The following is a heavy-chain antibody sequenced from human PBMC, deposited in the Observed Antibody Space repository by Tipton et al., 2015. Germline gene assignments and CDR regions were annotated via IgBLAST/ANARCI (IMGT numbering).Heavy chain of an antibody. Sequence: QSGAEVKKPGASMQVSCKVSRYTLSELSIHWVRQAPGKGLQWMGSFDPGADETLYAQEFRDRITMTEDTSTDTVYMELGSLRSEDTATYYCATTRIMSRGVNPSPWYWGQGSLVTVSS. V-gene: IGHV1-24*01. D-gene: IGHD3-10*01. CDR3: ATTRIMSRGVNPSPWY. CDR2: FDPGADET. J-gene: IGHJ4*02. CDR1: RYTLSELS.